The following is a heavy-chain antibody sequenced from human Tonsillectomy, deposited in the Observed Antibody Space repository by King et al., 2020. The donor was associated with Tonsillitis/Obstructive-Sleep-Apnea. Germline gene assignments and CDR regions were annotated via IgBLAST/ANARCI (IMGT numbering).Heavy chain of an antibody. J-gene: IGHJ4*02. D-gene: IGHD6-13*01. CDR2: SSSSSTAI. CDR3: ARDKAAANTGGY. CDR1: GFTFSSYG. Sequence: VQLVESGGGLVQPGGSLRLSCAASGFTFSSYGMTGVRQAPGKGLGCVSYSSSSSTAIYYADSVKGRFTISRDNAKNSLYLPMNSLRDEDTAVYYCARDKAAANTGGYWGQGTLVTVSS. V-gene: IGHV3-48*02.